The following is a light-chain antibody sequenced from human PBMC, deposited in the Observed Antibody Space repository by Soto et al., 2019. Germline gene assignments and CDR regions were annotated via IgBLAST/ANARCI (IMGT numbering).Light chain of an antibody. J-gene: IGLJ1*01. CDR1: SSDVGGYNY. CDR3: SSYTSSSTLEV. V-gene: IGLV2-14*01. Sequence: QSVLTQPASVSGSPGQSITISCTGTSSDVGGYNYVSWYQQHPGKAPKLMIYDVSNRPLGVSNRFSGSKSGNTASLTISGLQAEDEADYYCSSYTSSSTLEVFGTGTKVTVL. CDR2: DVS.